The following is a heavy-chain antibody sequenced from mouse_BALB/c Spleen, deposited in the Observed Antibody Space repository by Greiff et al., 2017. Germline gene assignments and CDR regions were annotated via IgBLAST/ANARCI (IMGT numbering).Heavy chain of an antibody. V-gene: IGHV14-3*02. Sequence: VQLQQSGAELVKPGASVKLSCTASGFNIKDTYMHWVKQRPEQGLEWIGRIDPANGNTKYDPKFQGKATITADTSSNTAYLQLSSLTSEDTAVYYCARRGNYGWYFDVWGAGTTVTVAS. D-gene: IGHD2-1*01. CDR3: ARRGNYGWYFDV. CDR1: GFNIKDTY. J-gene: IGHJ1*01. CDR2: IDPANGNT.